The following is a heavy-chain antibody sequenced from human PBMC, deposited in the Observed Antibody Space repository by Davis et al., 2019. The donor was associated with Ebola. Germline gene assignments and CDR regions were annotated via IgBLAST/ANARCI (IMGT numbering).Heavy chain of an antibody. V-gene: IGHV3-7*03. CDR2: INTNGSEK. Sequence: GGSLRLSCAASGFTFSRSWMTWVRQGPGKGLEWVAIINTNGSEKYYVDSVKGRFTISRDNSKNTLYLQMNGLRVEDTAIYYCAKDTSNIWFDIWGQGTMVTVSS. CDR3: AKDTSNIWFDI. J-gene: IGHJ3*02. D-gene: IGHD1-26*01. CDR1: GFTFSRSW.